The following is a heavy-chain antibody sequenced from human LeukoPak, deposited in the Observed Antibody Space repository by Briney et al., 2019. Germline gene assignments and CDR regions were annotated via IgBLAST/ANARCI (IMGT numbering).Heavy chain of an antibody. D-gene: IGHD5-24*01. J-gene: IGHJ3*02. CDR1: GGSITGPH. CDR2: IYSSGTT. V-gene: IGHV4-4*07. Sequence: SETLSLICTVSGGSITGPHWSWLRQSAGKGLEWIGRIYSSGTTNYNPSLKSRVTISVDTSKNQFSLKLSSVTAADTAVYYCAGRLWRRDGYNLSAFDIWGQGTMVTVSS. CDR3: AGRLWRRDGYNLSAFDI.